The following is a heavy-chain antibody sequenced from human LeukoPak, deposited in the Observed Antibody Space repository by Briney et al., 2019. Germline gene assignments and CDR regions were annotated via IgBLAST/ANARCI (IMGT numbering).Heavy chain of an antibody. CDR3: AKDSMEWLYYFDY. CDR2: ISGSGGST. J-gene: IGHJ4*02. Sequence: GGSLRLSCAASGFTFSSYAMSWVRQAPGKGMEWVSAISGSGGSTYYADSVKGRFTISRDYSKNTLYLQMNSLRAEDTAVYYCAKDSMEWLYYFDYWGQGTLVTVSS. V-gene: IGHV3-23*01. D-gene: IGHD3-3*01. CDR1: GFTFSSYA.